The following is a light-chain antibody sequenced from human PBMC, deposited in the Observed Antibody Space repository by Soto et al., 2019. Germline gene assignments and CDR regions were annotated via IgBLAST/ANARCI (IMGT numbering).Light chain of an antibody. J-gene: IGKJ5*01. CDR2: DAS. V-gene: IGKV3-11*01. CDR1: QSVSNNY. Sequence: EIVITQSPATLSVSPGERATLSCRASQSVSNNYLAWYQQKPGQAPRLLIYDASNRATGIPARFSGSGSGTDFALTISSLEPEDSAVYYCQQRSNWPSITFGQGTRLEIK. CDR3: QQRSNWPSIT.